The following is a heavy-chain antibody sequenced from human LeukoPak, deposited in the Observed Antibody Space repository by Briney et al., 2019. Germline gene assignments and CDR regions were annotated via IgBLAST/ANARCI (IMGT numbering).Heavy chain of an antibody. J-gene: IGHJ4*02. D-gene: IGHD7-27*01. CDR1: GYRFTSYW. V-gene: IGHV5-51*01. CDR2: IYPGDSDT. Sequence: GESLQISCKGSGYRFTSYWIGWVRQMPGKGLEWMGIIYPGDSDTRYSPSFQGQVTISADKSISTAYLQWSSLKASDTAMYYCARGSLTGDEAVDYWGQGTLVTVSS. CDR3: ARGSLTGDEAVDY.